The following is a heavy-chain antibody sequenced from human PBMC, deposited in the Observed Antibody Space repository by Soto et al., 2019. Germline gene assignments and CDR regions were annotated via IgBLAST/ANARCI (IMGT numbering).Heavy chain of an antibody. CDR3: ARQNRDTPMVPFDV. D-gene: IGHD5-18*01. V-gene: IGHV1-69*01. J-gene: IGHJ4*02. Sequence: QVQPVQSGAEVKKPGSSVKVSCLASRGTFNRYAINWVRQAPGHGLVWLGALVPQFGTPNYAQKFQDRVTIVADESTNTTSMELRGLTSVETAVYYCARQNRDTPMVPFDVWGQGTLVTVSS. CDR1: RGTFNRYA. CDR2: LVPQFGTP.